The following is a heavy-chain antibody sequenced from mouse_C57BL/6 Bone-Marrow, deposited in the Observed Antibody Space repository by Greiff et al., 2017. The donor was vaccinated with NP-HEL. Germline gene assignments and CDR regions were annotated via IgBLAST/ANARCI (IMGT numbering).Heavy chain of an antibody. CDR1: GYAFSSSW. V-gene: IGHV1-82*01. CDR2: IYPGDGGT. J-gene: IGHJ2*01. D-gene: IGHD1-1*01. CDR3: ARSLMITPVVATNY. Sequence: QVQLKQSGPELVKPGASVKISCKASGYAFSSSWMNWVKQRPGKGLEWIGRIYPGDGGTNYNGKFKGKATLTADKSSSTAYMQLSSLTSEDSAVYFCARSLMITPVVATNYWGQGTTLTVSS.